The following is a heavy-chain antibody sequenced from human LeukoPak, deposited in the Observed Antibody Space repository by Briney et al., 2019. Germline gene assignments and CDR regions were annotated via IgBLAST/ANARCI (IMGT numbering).Heavy chain of an antibody. CDR1: GNSISSGDNY. Sequence: PSETLSLTCTVSGNSISSGDNYWSWIRQPAGKGLEWIGRIYTSGSTNYNPSLKSRVTISGDTSKNQFSLRLSSVTAADTAVYYCARQTGSGLFILPGGQGTLVTVSS. V-gene: IGHV4-61*02. CDR2: IYTSGST. J-gene: IGHJ4*02. D-gene: IGHD3/OR15-3a*01. CDR3: ARQTGSGLFILP.